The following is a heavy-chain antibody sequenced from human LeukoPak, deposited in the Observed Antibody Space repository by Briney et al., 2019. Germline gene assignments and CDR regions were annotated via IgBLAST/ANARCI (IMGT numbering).Heavy chain of an antibody. Sequence: GSLRLSCAASGFTFSRYGMSWVRQAPGKGLEWIGEINHSGSTNYNPSLKSRVTISVDTSRNQFSLKLSSVTAADTAVYYCARTNSGSYYTNPPPIDYWGQGTLVTVSS. V-gene: IGHV4-34*01. D-gene: IGHD1-26*01. CDR3: ARTNSGSYYTNPPPIDY. J-gene: IGHJ4*02. CDR1: GFTFSRYG. CDR2: INHSGST.